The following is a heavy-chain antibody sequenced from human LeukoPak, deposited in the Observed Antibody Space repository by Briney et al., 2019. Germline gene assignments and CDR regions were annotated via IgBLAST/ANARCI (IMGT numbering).Heavy chain of an antibody. CDR1: GGSISSYC. V-gene: IGHV4-4*07. CDR2: IYTSGST. CDR3: ARDFRHEIFGGVIA. Sequence: SETLSLTCTVSGGSISSYCWSWIRQPAGKGLEWIGRIYTSGSTNYNPSLKSRVTMSVDTSKNQFSLKLSSATAADTAVYYCARDFRHEIFGGVIAWGQGTLVTVSS. J-gene: IGHJ5*02. D-gene: IGHD3-16*02.